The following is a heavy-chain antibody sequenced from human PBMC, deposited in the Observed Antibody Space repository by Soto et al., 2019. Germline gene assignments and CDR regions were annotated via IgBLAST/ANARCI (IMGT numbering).Heavy chain of an antibody. J-gene: IGHJ6*02. Sequence: QVQLVVSGGGVVQPGRSLRLSCAASGFPFSSFAMHWARQAPGKGLEWVALISYDGSNKAYADSVKGRFTISRDNSKNTLYLQMNSLTTEDTAMYYCARDGNSGYNWDYYYGMDVWGQGTTVTVSS. CDR3: ARDGNSGYNWDYYYGMDV. CDR1: GFPFSSFA. V-gene: IGHV3-30-3*01. D-gene: IGHD5-12*01. CDR2: ISYDGSNK.